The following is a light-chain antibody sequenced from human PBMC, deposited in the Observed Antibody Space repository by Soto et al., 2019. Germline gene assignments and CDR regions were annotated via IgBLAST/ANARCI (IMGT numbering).Light chain of an antibody. CDR2: DGS. Sequence: IPMTQSPSSLSASVGDRIPITCQASPDFTQYLNWDQQKPGKDPNLLIFDGSSLVAGVPSRFSGSGFETDFTFTISGLQPEDFAAYYCQQYKSLPLTFGGGTNVEIK. J-gene: IGKJ4*01. CDR1: PDFTQY. CDR3: QQYKSLPLT. V-gene: IGKV1-33*01.